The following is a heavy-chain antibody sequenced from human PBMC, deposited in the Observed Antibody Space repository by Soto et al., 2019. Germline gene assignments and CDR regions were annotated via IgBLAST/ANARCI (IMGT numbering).Heavy chain of an antibody. CDR3: AKDRGTNYYFYGMDV. Sequence: GGSLRLSCAASGFTFSNYAISWVHQAPGKGLEWVSAVGNTGLSTHYSDSVKGRFTISRDNSKNTLYLQMDSLRAEDTALYYCAKDRGTNYYFYGMDVWGQGTTVTVSS. CDR1: GFTFSNYA. J-gene: IGHJ6*02. V-gene: IGHV3-23*01. D-gene: IGHD1-7*01. CDR2: VGNTGLST.